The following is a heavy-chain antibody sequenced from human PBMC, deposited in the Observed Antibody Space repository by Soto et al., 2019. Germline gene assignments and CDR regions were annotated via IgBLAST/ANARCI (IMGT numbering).Heavy chain of an antibody. V-gene: IGHV4-59*01. Sequence: ASETLSLTCTVSGGSISSYYWSWIRQPPGKGLEWIGYIYSSGSTNYNPSLKSRVTISVDTSKNQFSLKLSSVTAADTAVYYCARDSSSSYHNWFDPWGQGTLVTVSS. CDR3: ARDSSSSYHNWFDP. CDR2: IYSSGST. J-gene: IGHJ5*02. D-gene: IGHD6-6*01. CDR1: GGSISSYY.